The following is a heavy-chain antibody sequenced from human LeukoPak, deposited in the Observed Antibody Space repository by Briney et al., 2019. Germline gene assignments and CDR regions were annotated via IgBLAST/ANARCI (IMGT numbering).Heavy chain of an antibody. D-gene: IGHD2-2*01. CDR3: ARLGYCSSTSCSNYYYYGMDV. Sequence: SETLSLTCAVYGGSFSGYYWSWIRQPPGKGLEWIGEINHSGSTNYNPSLKSRVTISVGTSKNQFSLKLSSVTAADTAVYYCARLGYCSSTSCSNYYYYGMDVWGQGTTVTVSS. CDR2: INHSGST. V-gene: IGHV4-34*01. CDR1: GGSFSGYY. J-gene: IGHJ6*02.